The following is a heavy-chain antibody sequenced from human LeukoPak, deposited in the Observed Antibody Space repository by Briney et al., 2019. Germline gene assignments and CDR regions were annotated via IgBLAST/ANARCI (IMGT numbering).Heavy chain of an antibody. CDR2: IRSNGGNK. J-gene: IGHJ4*02. V-gene: IGHV3-30*02. CDR3: AKDRGSGMPTNFDY. Sequence: PGGSLRLSCAASGFTFSNYGMHWVRQAPGKGLEWVAFIRSNGGNKYYADAVKGRFTISRDNSKHTLYVQMNSLRAEDTAVYYCAKDRGSGMPTNFDYWGQGTLVTVS. D-gene: IGHD5-24*01. CDR1: GFTFSNYG.